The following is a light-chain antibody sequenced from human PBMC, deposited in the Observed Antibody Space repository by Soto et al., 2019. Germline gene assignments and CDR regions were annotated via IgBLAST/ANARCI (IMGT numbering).Light chain of an antibody. V-gene: IGKV1-39*01. CDR2: AAS. Sequence: DIQMTQSPSSLSASGGDRVTITCRASQSISSYLNWYQQKPGKAPKLPIYAASSLQSGVPSRFSGSGSGTDFTLTISSLQPEDFATYYCQQSYSTPRTFGQGTKVEIK. CDR1: QSISSY. J-gene: IGKJ1*01. CDR3: QQSYSTPRT.